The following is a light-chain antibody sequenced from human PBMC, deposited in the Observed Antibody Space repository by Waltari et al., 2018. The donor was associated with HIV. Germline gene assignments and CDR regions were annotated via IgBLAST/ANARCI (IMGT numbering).Light chain of an antibody. CDR1: TGAVTSDSY. CDR3: LLCYGVAQRDV. J-gene: IGLJ1*01. CDR2: SPS. Sequence: QIVVTQEPSLPVSPGGTVTVTCASSTGAVTSDSYPNWFQQQPGQVPRSLIYSPSKKHSWPPSRFSGSLLGGKAALTLSGVQPEDEADYYCLLCYGVAQRDVFGTGTKVTVL. V-gene: IGLV7-43*01.